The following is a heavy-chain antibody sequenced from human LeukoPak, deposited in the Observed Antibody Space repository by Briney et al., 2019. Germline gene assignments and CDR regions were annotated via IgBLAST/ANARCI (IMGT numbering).Heavy chain of an antibody. CDR2: IYPGDSDT. CDR3: ARPDDYGGSGDAFDI. J-gene: IGHJ3*02. Sequence: GESLKISCKGSGYSFTSYWIGWVRQLPGKGLEWMGIIYPGDSDTRYSPSFQGQVTISADKSISTAYLQWSSLKASDTAMYYCARPDDYGGSGDAFDIWGQGTMVTVSS. CDR1: GYSFTSYW. D-gene: IGHD4-23*01. V-gene: IGHV5-51*01.